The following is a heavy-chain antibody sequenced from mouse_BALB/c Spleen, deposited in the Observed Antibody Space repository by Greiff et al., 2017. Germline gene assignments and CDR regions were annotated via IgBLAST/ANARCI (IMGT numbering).Heavy chain of an antibody. CDR3: ARHEGNSFAY. Sequence: EVQRVESGGGLVQPGGSLKLSCAASGFTFSSYTMSWVRQTPEKRLEWVAYISNGGGSTYYPDTVKGRFTISRDNAKNTLYLQMSSLKSEDTAMYYCARHEGNSFAYWGQGTLVTVSA. D-gene: IGHD2-1*01. CDR1: GFTFSSYT. J-gene: IGHJ3*01. V-gene: IGHV5-12-2*01. CDR2: ISNGGGST.